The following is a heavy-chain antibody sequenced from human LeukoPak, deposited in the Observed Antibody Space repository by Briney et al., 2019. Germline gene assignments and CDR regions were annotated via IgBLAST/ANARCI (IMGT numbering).Heavy chain of an antibody. J-gene: IGHJ4*02. CDR2: INPNSGGT. V-gene: IGHV1-2*02. CDR1: GYTFTGYY. D-gene: IGHD2-2*01. CDR3: ARDLSACSSTSCYLGGSDY. Sequence: ASVKVSCKASGYTFTGYYMHWVRQAPGQGLEWMGWINPNSGGTNYAQKFQGRVTMTRDTSISTAYMELSRLRSDDTAVYYCARDLSACSSTSCYLGGSDYWGQGTLVTVS.